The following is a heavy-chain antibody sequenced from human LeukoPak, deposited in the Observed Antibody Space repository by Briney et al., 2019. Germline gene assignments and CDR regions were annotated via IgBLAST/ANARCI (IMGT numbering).Heavy chain of an antibody. CDR2: INHSGGT. CDR3: ARRKVVVAAYNWFDP. V-gene: IGHV4-34*01. D-gene: IGHD2-15*01. J-gene: IGHJ5*02. CDR1: GGSFSGYY. Sequence: SETLSLTCAVYGGSFSGYYWSWIRQPPGKGLEWIGEINHSGGTNYSPSLKSRVTISVDTSKNQFSLKLSSVTAADTAVYYCARRKVVVAAYNWFDPWGQGTLVTVSS.